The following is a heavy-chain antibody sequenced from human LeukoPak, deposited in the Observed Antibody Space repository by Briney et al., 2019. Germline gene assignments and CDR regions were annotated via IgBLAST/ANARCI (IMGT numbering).Heavy chain of an antibody. CDR2: IKPDGREK. CDR3: GREPFNNWPIEY. V-gene: IGHV3-7*01. D-gene: IGHD1-20*01. J-gene: IGHJ4*02. Sequence: PRGSLRLSCAASARTFSSHWMTWVRQAPGKGREWVANIKPDGREKSHVDSVKGPLTISRDNTKNSPLLQVNSLRHEDPPLYYCGREPFNNWPIEYWGQGTLLNVSS. CDR1: ARTFSSHW.